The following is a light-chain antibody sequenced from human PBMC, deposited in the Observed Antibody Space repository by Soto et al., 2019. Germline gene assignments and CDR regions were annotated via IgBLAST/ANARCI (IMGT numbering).Light chain of an antibody. V-gene: IGLV2-23*02. CDR3: CSYAGSGTNV. CDR2: DVS. CDR1: SSNVGNFNV. J-gene: IGLJ1*01. Sequence: QSVLTQPASVSGSPGQSITISCTGTSSNVGNFNVVSWYQQHPGKAPKVIIYDVSERPSGVSHRFSGSMSGNTASLTISGLQAEDEADYYCCSYAGSGTNVFGTGTKVTVL.